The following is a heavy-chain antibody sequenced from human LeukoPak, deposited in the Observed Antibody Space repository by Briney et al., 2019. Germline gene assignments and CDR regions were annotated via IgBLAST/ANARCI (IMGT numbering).Heavy chain of an antibody. CDR1: GFTFSSYA. V-gene: IGHV3-23*01. Sequence: GGSLRLSCAASGFTFSSYAMSWVRQAPGKGLEWVSTMSGSGGSTYYADSVKGRFTISRDNSKNTLYLQMNSLRAEDTAVYYCARYTAMVTSDYFDYWGQGTLVTVSS. D-gene: IGHD5-18*01. CDR3: ARYTAMVTSDYFDY. J-gene: IGHJ4*02. CDR2: MSGSGGST.